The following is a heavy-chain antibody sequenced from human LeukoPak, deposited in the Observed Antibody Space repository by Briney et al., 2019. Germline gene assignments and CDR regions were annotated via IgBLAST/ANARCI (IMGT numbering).Heavy chain of an antibody. CDR1: GFAFSPYA. J-gene: IGHJ4*02. Sequence: GGSLRLSCAASGFAFSPYAMNWVRQAPGKGRERVSFITGDSNTIYYADSMKGRFTVSRDNAENSLYLQMNSLSAEDTAVYYCARDRMGGSFDYWGQGTLVTVSS. D-gene: IGHD2-15*01. CDR2: ITGDSNTI. V-gene: IGHV3-48*01. CDR3: ARDRMGGSFDY.